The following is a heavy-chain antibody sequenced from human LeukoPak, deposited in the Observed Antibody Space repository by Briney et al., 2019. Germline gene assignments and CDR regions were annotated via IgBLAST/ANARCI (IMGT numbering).Heavy chain of an antibody. CDR3: AKDKPLWDYVWGSYRYNVFDY. CDR2: ISGSGGST. Sequence: GGSLRLSCAASGFTFSSYAMSWVRQAPGKGLEWVSAISGSGGSTYYADSVKGRFTISRDNSKNTLYLQMNSLRAEDTAVYYCAKDKPLWDYVWGSYRYNVFDYWGQGTLVTVYS. CDR1: GFTFSSYA. V-gene: IGHV3-23*01. J-gene: IGHJ4*02. D-gene: IGHD3-16*02.